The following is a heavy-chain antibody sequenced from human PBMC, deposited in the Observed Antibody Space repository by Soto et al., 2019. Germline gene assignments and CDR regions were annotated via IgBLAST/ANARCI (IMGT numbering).Heavy chain of an antibody. CDR1: GGSISSYY. J-gene: IGHJ4*02. V-gene: IGHV4-59*01. CDR2: IYYSGST. CDR3: ARGDCSSTSCYSIPDY. D-gene: IGHD2-2*01. Sequence: SETLSLTCTVSGGSISSYYWSWIRQPPGKGLEWIGYIYYSGSTNYNPSLKGRVTISVDTSKNQFSLKLSSVTAADTAVYYCARGDCSSTSCYSIPDYWGQGTLVTVSS.